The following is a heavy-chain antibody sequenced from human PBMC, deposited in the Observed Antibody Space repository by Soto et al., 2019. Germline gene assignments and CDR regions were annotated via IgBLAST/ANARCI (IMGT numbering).Heavy chain of an antibody. CDR3: ARVRPYAAAVPGPAFEI. CDR1: GGTFSSYA. CDR2: IIPIFGTT. V-gene: IGHV1-69*12. J-gene: IGHJ3*02. D-gene: IGHD6-19*01. Sequence: QVQLVQSGVEVKKPGSSVKVSCKASGGTFSSYAISWVRQAPGQGLEWMGGIIPIFGTTNYAQKFQGRVTITADESTSTAYMELSSLRSEEPAVYYCARVRPYAAAVPGPAFEIWGQGTMVTVSS.